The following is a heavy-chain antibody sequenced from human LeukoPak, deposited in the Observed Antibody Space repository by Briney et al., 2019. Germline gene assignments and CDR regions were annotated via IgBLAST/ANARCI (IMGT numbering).Heavy chain of an antibody. CDR2: IYYSGST. CDR1: GGSISSSSYY. J-gene: IGHJ4*02. Sequence: PSETLSLTCTVSGGSISSSSYYWGWIRQPPGKGLEWIGSIYYSGSTNYNPSLKSRVTISVDTSKNQFSLKLSSVTAADTAVYYCARASDRIAVAGTDWGQGTPVTVSS. V-gene: IGHV4-39*07. D-gene: IGHD6-19*01. CDR3: ARASDRIAVAGTD.